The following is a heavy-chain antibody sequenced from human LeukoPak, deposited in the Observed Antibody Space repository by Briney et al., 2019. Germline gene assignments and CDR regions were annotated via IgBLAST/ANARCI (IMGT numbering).Heavy chain of an antibody. CDR2: IYSGGST. CDR3: ARDSNPPMRAFDI. D-gene: IGHD2-2*01. Sequence: GGSLRLSCAASGFTVSSNYMSWVRQAPGKGLEWVSVIYSGGSTYYADSVKGRFTISRDNSKNTLYLQMNSLRAEDTAVYYCARDSNPPMRAFDIWGQGTMVTVSS. J-gene: IGHJ3*02. V-gene: IGHV3-53*01. CDR1: GFTVSSNY.